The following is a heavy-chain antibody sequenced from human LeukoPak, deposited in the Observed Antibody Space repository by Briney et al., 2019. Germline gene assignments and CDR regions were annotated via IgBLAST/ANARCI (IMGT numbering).Heavy chain of an antibody. V-gene: IGHV3-15*01. CDR1: GFTFSNAW. CDR3: TGLNRSSRYHY. Sequence: GGSLRLSCAASGFTFSNAWMSWVRQAPGKGLEWVGRIKSKTDGGTPDYAAPVKGRFTISRDDSKDTLYLQMNSLKTEDTAVYYCTGLNRSSRYHYWGPGTLVTVSS. D-gene: IGHD6-13*01. J-gene: IGHJ4*02. CDR2: IKSKTDGGTP.